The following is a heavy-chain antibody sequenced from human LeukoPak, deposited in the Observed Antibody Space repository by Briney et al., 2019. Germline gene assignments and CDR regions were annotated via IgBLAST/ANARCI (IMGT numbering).Heavy chain of an antibody. CDR1: GFTFSSYS. Sequence: PGGSLRLSCAASGFTFSSYSMNWVRQAPGKGLEWVSSISSSSSYIYYADSVKGRFTISRDNAKNSLYLQMNSLRAEDTAVYYCAREAELDSSSGFDIWGQGTMVTVSS. D-gene: IGHD6-6*01. CDR2: ISSSSSYI. V-gene: IGHV3-21*01. CDR3: AREAELDSSSGFDI. J-gene: IGHJ3*02.